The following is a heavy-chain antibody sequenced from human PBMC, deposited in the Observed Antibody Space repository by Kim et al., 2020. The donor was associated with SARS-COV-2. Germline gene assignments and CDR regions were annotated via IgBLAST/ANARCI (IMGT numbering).Heavy chain of an antibody. Sequence: GGSLRLSCAASGFTFSSYSMNWVRQAPGKGLEWVSSISSSSSYIYYADSVKGRFTISRDNAKNSLYLQMNSLRAEDTAVYYCARDGAMRWLAPVDAFDIWGQGTMVTVSS. J-gene: IGHJ3*02. CDR1: GFTFSSYS. CDR2: ISSSSSYI. D-gene: IGHD3-22*01. V-gene: IGHV3-21*01. CDR3: ARDGAMRWLAPVDAFDI.